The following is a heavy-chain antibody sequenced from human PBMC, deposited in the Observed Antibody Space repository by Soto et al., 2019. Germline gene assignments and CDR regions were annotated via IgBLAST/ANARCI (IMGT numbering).Heavy chain of an antibody. CDR1: GFTFSSYW. D-gene: IGHD6-19*01. CDR2: INSDGSST. V-gene: IGHV3-74*01. J-gene: IGHJ4*02. CDR3: AVAGAGPTAMGY. Sequence: EVQLVESGGGLVQPGGSLRLSCAASGFTFSSYWMHWVRQAPWKGLVWVSRINSDGSSTSYADSVKGRFTISRDNAKNTLYLQMNSLSAEDTAVYYCAVAGAGPTAMGYWGQGTLVTVSS.